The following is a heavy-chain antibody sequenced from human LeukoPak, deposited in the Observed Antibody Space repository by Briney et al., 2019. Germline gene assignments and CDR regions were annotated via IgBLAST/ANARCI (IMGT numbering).Heavy chain of an antibody. Sequence: PSETLSLTCTVSGGSISSYYWSWIRQPAGKGLEWIGRIYTSGSTNYNPSLKSRVTMSVDTSKNQFSLKLSSVTAADTAVYYCACGSYVYYYYGMDVWGQGTTVTVSS. J-gene: IGHJ6*02. CDR2: IYTSGST. V-gene: IGHV4-4*07. CDR1: GGSISSYY. D-gene: IGHD2-2*01. CDR3: ACGSYVYYYYGMDV.